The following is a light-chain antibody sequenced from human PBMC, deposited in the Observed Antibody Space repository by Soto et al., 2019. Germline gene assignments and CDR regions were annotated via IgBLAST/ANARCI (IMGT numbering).Light chain of an antibody. Sequence: ESVLTQSPGTLSLSPGERATLSCRASQSVSSSYLVWYQQKPGQAPRLLIYGASSRATGIPDRFSGSGSGTDFALTISRLEPEDFAVYYCQQHTSSPHMYTCGQGTQLEIK. J-gene: IGKJ2*01. V-gene: IGKV3-20*01. CDR2: GAS. CDR1: QSVSSSY. CDR3: QQHTSSPHMYT.